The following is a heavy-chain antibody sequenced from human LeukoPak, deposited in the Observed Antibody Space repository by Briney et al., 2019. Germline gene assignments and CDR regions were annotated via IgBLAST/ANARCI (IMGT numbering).Heavy chain of an antibody. CDR1: GGSISGHY. D-gene: IGHD6-19*01. CDR3: AREGAVAGRGYYFDL. V-gene: IGHV4-59*11. CDR2: IFYTGST. Sequence: SETLSLTCTVSGGSISGHYWNWIRQPPGKGLEWIGYIFYTGSTDYNPSLKSRVSMSVDTSKNQFSLNLSSVTAADTALYYCAREGAVAGRGYYFDLWGRATPVTVSS. J-gene: IGHJ2*01.